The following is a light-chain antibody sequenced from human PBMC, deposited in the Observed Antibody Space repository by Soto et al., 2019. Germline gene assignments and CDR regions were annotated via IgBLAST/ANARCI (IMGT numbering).Light chain of an antibody. CDR1: QSTSGN. Sequence: EIVMTQSPATLSVSPGERATLSCRASQSTSGNLAWYQQKPGQPPRLLIYGASTRVTGVPARISGSGSGTEFTLTISSLQSEDFAVYYCQQYNDWPRPFGQGTKVDIK. CDR3: QQYNDWPRP. V-gene: IGKV3-15*01. CDR2: GAS. J-gene: IGKJ1*01.